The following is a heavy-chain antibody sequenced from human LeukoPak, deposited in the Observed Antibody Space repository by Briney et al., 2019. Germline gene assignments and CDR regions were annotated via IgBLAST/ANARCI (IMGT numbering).Heavy chain of an antibody. V-gene: IGHV3-48*03. CDR1: GFTFSSYE. CDR2: ISSSGSTI. CDR3: ARTHTSGVHFDY. D-gene: IGHD2-8*01. J-gene: IGHJ4*02. Sequence: QAGGSLRLSCAASGFTFSSYEMNWVRQAPGKGLEWVSYISSSGSTIYYADSVKSRFTISRDNAKNSLYLQMNSLRAEDTAVYYCARTHTSGVHFDYWGQGTLVTVSS.